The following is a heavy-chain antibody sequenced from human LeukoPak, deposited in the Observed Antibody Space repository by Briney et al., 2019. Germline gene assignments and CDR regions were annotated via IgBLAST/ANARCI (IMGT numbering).Heavy chain of an antibody. D-gene: IGHD3-9*01. CDR1: GFTFSSYE. V-gene: IGHV3-48*03. CDR2: ISSSGSTI. CDR3: ASYYDILIGYPGYTPIDY. Sequence: PGGSLRLSCADSGFTFSSYEMNWVRQAPGKGLEWVSYISSSGSTIYYADSVKGRFTISRDNAKNSLYLQMNSLRAEDTAVYYCASYYDILIGYPGYTPIDYWGQGTLVTVSS. J-gene: IGHJ4*02.